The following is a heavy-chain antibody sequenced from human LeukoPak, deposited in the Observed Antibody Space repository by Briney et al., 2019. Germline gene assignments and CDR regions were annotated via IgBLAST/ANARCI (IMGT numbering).Heavy chain of an antibody. CDR2: IWYDGSNK. Sequence: PGRCLRLSCAASGFTFSSYGMHWVRQAPGKGLEWVAVIWYDGSNKYYADSVKGRFTISRDNSKNTLYLQMNSLRAEDTAVYYCARGGYSYGHDAFDIWGQGTMVTVSS. CDR1: GFTFSSYG. D-gene: IGHD5-18*01. CDR3: ARGGYSYGHDAFDI. J-gene: IGHJ3*02. V-gene: IGHV3-33*01.